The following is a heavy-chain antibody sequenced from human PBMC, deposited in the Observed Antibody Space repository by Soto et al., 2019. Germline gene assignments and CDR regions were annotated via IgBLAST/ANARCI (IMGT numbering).Heavy chain of an antibody. V-gene: IGHV4-39*01. D-gene: IGHD6-19*01. CDR1: GGSISSSSYY. CDR2: IYYSGST. CDR3: ARLRYSSGWDY. J-gene: IGHJ4*02. Sequence: SETLSLTCTVSGGSISSSSYYWGWIRQPPGKGLEWIGSIYYSGSTYYNPSLKSRVTISVDTSKNQFSLKLSSVTAADTAVYYCARLRYSSGWDYWGQGTLVTVSS.